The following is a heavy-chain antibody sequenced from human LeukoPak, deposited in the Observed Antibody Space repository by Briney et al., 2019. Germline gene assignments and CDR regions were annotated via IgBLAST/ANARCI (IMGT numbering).Heavy chain of an antibody. D-gene: IGHD6-19*01. CDR3: ARVGSGWSLGY. Sequence: GGSLRLSCVASGFTLSNNWMHWVRQAPGKGLEWVAYITTSGTNEYYADSVKGRFTISRDNAKNSLYLQMNSLRAEDTAIYYCARVGSGWSLGYWGQGTLVTVSS. CDR1: GFTLSNNW. CDR2: ITTSGTNE. J-gene: IGHJ4*02. V-gene: IGHV3-48*04.